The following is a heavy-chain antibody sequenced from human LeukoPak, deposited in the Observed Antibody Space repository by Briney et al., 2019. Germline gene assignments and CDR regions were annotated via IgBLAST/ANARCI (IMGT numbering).Heavy chain of an antibody. CDR2: ISYDGSNK. CDR1: GFTFSSYG. J-gene: IGHJ4*02. V-gene: IGHV3-30*18. CDR3: AKDQVYCSGGSCYSGVSDYFDY. Sequence: GGSLRLACAASGFTFSSYGMHWVRQAPGKGLEWVAVISYDGSNKYYADSVKGRFTISRDNSKNTLYLQMNSLRAEDTAVYYCAKDQVYCSGGSCYSGVSDYFDYWGQGTLVTVSS. D-gene: IGHD2-15*01.